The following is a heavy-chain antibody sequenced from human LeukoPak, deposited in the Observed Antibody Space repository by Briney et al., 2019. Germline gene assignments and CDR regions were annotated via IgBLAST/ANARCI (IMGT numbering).Heavy chain of an antibody. CDR2: ISGGGGTI. J-gene: IGHJ4*02. Sequence: GGSLRLSCAASGFTFSAYSMNWVRQAPGKGLEWVSYISGGGGTIYYADSVKGRFIISRDNAKNSLNLQMDSLRVEDTAVYYCARNQEIDYYDSSGFYWGVEYWGQGTLVTVSS. D-gene: IGHD3-22*01. V-gene: IGHV3-48*01. CDR3: ARNQEIDYYDSSGFYWGVEY. CDR1: GFTFSAYS.